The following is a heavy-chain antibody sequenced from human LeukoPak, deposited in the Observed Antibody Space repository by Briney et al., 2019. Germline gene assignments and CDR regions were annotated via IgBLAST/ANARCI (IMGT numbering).Heavy chain of an antibody. V-gene: IGHV1-18*01. J-gene: IGHJ6*03. CDR1: GYTFTSYG. D-gene: IGHD2-8*01. Sequence: ASVKVSCKASGYTFTSYGISWVRQAPGQGLEWMGWISAYNGNTNYAQKLQGRVTMTTDTSTSTAYMELRSLRSDDTAVYYCARQGYCTNGVCYGHGQYYYYYYYMDVWGKGTTVTVSS. CDR3: ARQGYCTNGVCYGHGQYYYYYYYMDV. CDR2: ISAYNGNT.